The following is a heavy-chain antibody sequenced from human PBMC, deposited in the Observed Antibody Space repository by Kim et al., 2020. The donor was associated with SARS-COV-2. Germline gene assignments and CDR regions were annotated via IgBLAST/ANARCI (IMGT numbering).Heavy chain of an antibody. CDR3: AREYILTGYGN. V-gene: IGHV4-30-2*05. D-gene: IGHD3-9*01. CDR2: I. J-gene: IGHJ4*02. Sequence: IYYTPSLKSRVTRSVDTSKNHVSLKLSSVTAADTAVYYCAREYILTGYGNWGQGTLVTVSS.